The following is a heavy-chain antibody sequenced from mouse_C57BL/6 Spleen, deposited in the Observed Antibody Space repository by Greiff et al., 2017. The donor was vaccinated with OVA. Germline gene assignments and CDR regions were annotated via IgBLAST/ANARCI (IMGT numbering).Heavy chain of an antibody. CDR1: GYTFTSYW. D-gene: IGHD4-1*01. CDR3: ARGRELGRSFAY. Sequence: VQLQQPGAELVMPGASVKLSCKASGYTFTSYWMHWVKQRPGQGLEWIGEIDPSDSYTNYNQKFKGKSTLTVDKSSSTAYMQLSSLTSEDSAVYYCARGRELGRSFAYWGKGTLVTVSA. V-gene: IGHV1-69*01. CDR2: IDPSDSYT. J-gene: IGHJ3*01.